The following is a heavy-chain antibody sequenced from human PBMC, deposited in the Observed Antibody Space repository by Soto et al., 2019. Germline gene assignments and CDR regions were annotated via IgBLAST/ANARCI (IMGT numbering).Heavy chain of an antibody. CDR1: GFTFSDYY. CDR3: ASPPIAAAGNWFDP. V-gene: IGHV3-11*01. Sequence: GGSLRLSCAASGFTFSDYYMSWIRQAPGKGLEWVSYISSSGSTIYYADSVKGRFTISRDNAKNSLYLQMNSLRAEDTAVYYCASPPIAAAGNWFDPWGQGTLVTVSS. D-gene: IGHD6-13*01. J-gene: IGHJ5*02. CDR2: ISSSGSTI.